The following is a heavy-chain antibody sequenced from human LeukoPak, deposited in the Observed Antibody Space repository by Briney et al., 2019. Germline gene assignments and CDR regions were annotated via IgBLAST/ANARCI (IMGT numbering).Heavy chain of an antibody. J-gene: IGHJ4*02. Sequence: GASVKVSCKASGYTFTGYYMHWMRQAPGQGLEWMGRINPNSGGTNYAQKFQGRVTMTRDTSISTAYMELSRLRSDDTAVYYCARESGSSGYYYGEFDYWGQGTLVTVSS. CDR1: GYTFTGYY. V-gene: IGHV1-2*06. CDR2: INPNSGGT. D-gene: IGHD3-22*01. CDR3: ARESGSSGYYYGEFDY.